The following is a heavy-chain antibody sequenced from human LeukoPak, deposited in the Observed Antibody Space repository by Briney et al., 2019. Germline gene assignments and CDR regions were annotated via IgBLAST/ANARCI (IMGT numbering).Heavy chain of an antibody. CDR3: AKDIAAGTINWFDP. CDR1: GFTVSSNY. CDR2: IYSGGNT. Sequence: GGSLRLSCAASGFTVSSNYMSWVRQAPGQGLEWVSVIYSGGNTYYADSVKGRFTISRDNSKNTLYLQMNSLRAEDTAVYYCAKDIAAGTINWFDPWGQGTLVTVSS. V-gene: IGHV3-53*01. J-gene: IGHJ5*02. D-gene: IGHD6-19*01.